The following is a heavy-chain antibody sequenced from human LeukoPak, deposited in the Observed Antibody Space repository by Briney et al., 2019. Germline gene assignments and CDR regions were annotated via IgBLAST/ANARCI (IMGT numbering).Heavy chain of an antibody. CDR3: ARIQLWSLRHYGMDV. CDR2: INAGNGNT. Sequence: VASVTVSCKASGYTFTSYGISWVRQAPGQGLEWMGWINAGNGNTKYSQKFQGRVTITRDTSASTAYMELSSLRSEDTAVYYCARIQLWSLRHYGMDVWGQGTTVTVSS. J-gene: IGHJ6*02. V-gene: IGHV1-3*01. CDR1: GYTFTSYG. D-gene: IGHD5-18*01.